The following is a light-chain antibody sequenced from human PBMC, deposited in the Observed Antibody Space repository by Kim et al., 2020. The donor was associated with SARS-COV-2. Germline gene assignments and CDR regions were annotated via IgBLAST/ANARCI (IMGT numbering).Light chain of an antibody. V-gene: IGKV3-20*01. CDR2: GGS. CDR1: QSVSSSY. CDR3: QQYGSSPRT. J-gene: IGKJ1*01. Sequence: EIVLTQSPGTLSLSPGERATLSCRASQSVSSSYLAWYQQKPGQAPRLLIYGGSSRATDIPDRFSGSGSGTDFTLTISRLEPEDFAVYYCQQYGSSPRTFGQGTKVDIK.